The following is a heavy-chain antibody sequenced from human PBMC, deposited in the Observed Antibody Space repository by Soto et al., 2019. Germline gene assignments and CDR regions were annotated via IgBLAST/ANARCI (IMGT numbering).Heavy chain of an antibody. V-gene: IGHV3-74*01. Sequence: EVQLVESGGGLVQPGGSLRLSCVASGFTLRNYWMHWFRQAPGKGLVWVSRITNDGSTTYYADSVKGRFTISRDNAKNRLYLQLKSLRVADTAVYYCATDQDGAGGTGDYGGQGTEVTVS. D-gene: IGHD1-26*01. CDR1: GFTLRNYW. CDR2: ITNDGSTT. CDR3: ATDQDGAGGTGDY. J-gene: IGHJ4*02.